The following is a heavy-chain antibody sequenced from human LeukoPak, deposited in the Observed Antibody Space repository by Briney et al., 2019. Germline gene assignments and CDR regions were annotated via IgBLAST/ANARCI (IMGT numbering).Heavy chain of an antibody. V-gene: IGHV1-8*01. J-gene: IGHJ5*02. CDR1: GYTFTNYD. D-gene: IGHD2-21*02. CDR2: MNPNSGNT. Sequence: GASVKVSCKTSGYTFTNYDINWVRQAAGQGLEWMGWMNPNSGNTGYAQKFQGRVTMTRNTSISTAYMELSSLRSEDTAVYYCARDRDCASNWFDPWGQGTLVTVSS. CDR3: ARDRDCASNWFDP.